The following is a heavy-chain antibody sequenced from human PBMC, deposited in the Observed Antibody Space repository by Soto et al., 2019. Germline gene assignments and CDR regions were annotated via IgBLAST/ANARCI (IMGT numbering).Heavy chain of an antibody. CDR2: IWYDGSNK. V-gene: IGHV3-33*01. CDR3: TRLGESEVAAYYFDY. D-gene: IGHD3-16*01. J-gene: IGHJ4*02. Sequence: QVQLVESGGGVVQPGRSLRLSCAASGFTFSSYGMHWVRQAPGKGLEWVAVIWYDGSNKYYADSVKGRFTISRDNSKNTLYLQMNSLRAEDTAVYYCTRLGESEVAAYYFDYWGQGTLVTVSS. CDR1: GFTFSSYG.